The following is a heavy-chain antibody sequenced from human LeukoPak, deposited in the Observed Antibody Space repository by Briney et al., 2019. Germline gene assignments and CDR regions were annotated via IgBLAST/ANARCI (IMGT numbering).Heavy chain of an antibody. CDR1: GYTFTSYY. V-gene: IGHV1-46*01. CDR3: AKWGGVHSGGYNDFWSGPFDD. D-gene: IGHD3-3*01. CDR2: INPSGGYT. J-gene: IGHJ4*02. Sequence: ASVKVSCKASGYTFTSYYIHWVRQAPGQGLEWIGIINPSGGYTNYAQKFQGRVTMTRDTSTSTVYMEPSSLRSEDTAVYYCAKWGGVHSGGYNDFWSGPFDDWGQGTLVAVSS.